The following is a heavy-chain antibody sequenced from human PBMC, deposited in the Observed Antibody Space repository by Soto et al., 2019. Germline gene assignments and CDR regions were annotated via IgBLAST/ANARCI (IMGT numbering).Heavy chain of an antibody. CDR1: GGTFSSYT. CDR2: IIPMFGIA. J-gene: IGHJ4*02. CDR3: AIGYGYSHDY. D-gene: IGHD5-12*01. Sequence: QVQLVQSGAEVKKTGSSVKVSCKACGGTFSSYTISWVRQAPGQGLEWMGRIIPMFGIANYAQKFLGRVTISADNSTSTAYMELSSLRSEDTFVCYCAIGYGYSHDYWGQRLLVTVSS. V-gene: IGHV1-69*02.